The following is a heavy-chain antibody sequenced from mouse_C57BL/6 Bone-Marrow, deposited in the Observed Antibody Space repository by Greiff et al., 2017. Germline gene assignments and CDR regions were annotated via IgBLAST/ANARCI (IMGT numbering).Heavy chain of an antibody. CDR1: EYEFPSHD. V-gene: IGHV5-2*03. Sequence: EVKVEESGRGLVQPGESLTLSCESNEYEFPSHDMSWVRKTPENRLALVAAIISDGGSTYYPDTMERRFIISRENTKKTLYLQRSRLRTEDTDLYYCARHEGGAMDYWGQGTSVTVSS. CDR2: IISDGGST. CDR3: ARHEGGAMDY. J-gene: IGHJ4*01.